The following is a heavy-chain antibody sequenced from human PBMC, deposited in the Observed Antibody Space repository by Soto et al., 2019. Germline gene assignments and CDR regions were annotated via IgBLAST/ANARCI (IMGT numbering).Heavy chain of an antibody. CDR1: GFTFGSYT. CDR3: ARVSSTALVRGVAIINRFDP. Sequence: EVQLVESGGGLVKPGGSLRLSCAASGFTFGSYTMTWVRQTPGKGLEWVSSISTTGRYIYYADSMKGRFTISRDNAKNSLYLEMNSLRAEDTAVYYCARVSSTALVRGVAIINRFDPWGQGTLVTVSS. CDR2: ISTTGRYI. J-gene: IGHJ5*02. D-gene: IGHD3-10*01. V-gene: IGHV3-21*01.